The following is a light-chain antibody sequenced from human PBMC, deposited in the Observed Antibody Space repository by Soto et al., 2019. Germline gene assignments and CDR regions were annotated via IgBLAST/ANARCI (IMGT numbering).Light chain of an antibody. CDR3: HQYDNSPWT. V-gene: IGKV3-20*01. J-gene: IGKJ1*01. CDR2: GAS. Sequence: EIVLTQSPGTLSLSPGESATLSCRASQSVSRNFLAWYQQKPGQAPRLLIYGASSRAAGLPERFSGSGSGTAFTLTISRLEPEDFAVYFCHQYDNSPWTFGLGTKVEIK. CDR1: QSVSRNF.